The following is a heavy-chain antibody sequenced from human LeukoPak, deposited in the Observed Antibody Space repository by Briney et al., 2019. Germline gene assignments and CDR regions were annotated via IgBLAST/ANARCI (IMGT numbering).Heavy chain of an antibody. CDR1: GFTFNNYG. V-gene: IGHV3-30*18. Sequence: GGSLRLSCAASGFTFNNYGMHWVRQAPGKGLERVAVISYDGPNKYYADSVRGRFTISRDNSKNTQYLQMNSLRSEDTAVYYCAKGLARFGYGALLDYWGQGTLVTVSS. CDR3: AKGLARFGYGALLDY. CDR2: ISYDGPNK. J-gene: IGHJ4*02. D-gene: IGHD4/OR15-4a*01.